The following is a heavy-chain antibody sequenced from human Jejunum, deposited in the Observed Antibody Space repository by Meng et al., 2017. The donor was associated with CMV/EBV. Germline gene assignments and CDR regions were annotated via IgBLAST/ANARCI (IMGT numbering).Heavy chain of an antibody. CDR2: ISWNSGKI. CDR3: VRDRFGVVTPDVFDI. V-gene: IGHV3-9*01. CDR1: GFAFDDYA. J-gene: IGHJ3*02. D-gene: IGHD3-3*01. Sequence: GFAFDDYAMHWVRQAPGKGLEWVSGISWNSGKINFADSVQGRFTISRDNAKNSLYLQMNSLRAEDTAVYYCVRDRFGVVTPDVFDIWGQGTMVTVSS.